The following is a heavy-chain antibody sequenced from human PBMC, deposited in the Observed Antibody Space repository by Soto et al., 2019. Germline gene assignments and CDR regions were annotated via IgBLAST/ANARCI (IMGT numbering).Heavy chain of an antibody. D-gene: IGHD2-2*01. CDR1: GFTFSSYW. CDR3: ARSLSASPDF. CDR2: INGDGSYR. J-gene: IGHJ4*02. Sequence: PGGSLRLSCAASGFTFSSYWMHWVRQAPGKGLVWVSRINGDGSYRGYADSVKGRFTISRDNAKNTLYLQMNILRAEDTAVYYCARSLSASPDFWGQGTLVTVSS. V-gene: IGHV3-74*01.